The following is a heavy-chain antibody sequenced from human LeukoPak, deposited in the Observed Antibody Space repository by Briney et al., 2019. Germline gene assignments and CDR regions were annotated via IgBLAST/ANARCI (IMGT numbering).Heavy chain of an antibody. CDR2: IYYSGST. D-gene: IGHD6-6*01. CDR3: ARQASSHYYTDV. CDR1: GGSISSYY. Sequence: SETLSLTCTVSGGSISSYYWSWIRQPPGKGLEWIGYIYYSGSTNYNPSLKSRVTISVDTSKNQFSLKLSSVTAADTAVYYCARQASSHYYTDVWGKGTTVTVSS. V-gene: IGHV4-59*08. J-gene: IGHJ6*03.